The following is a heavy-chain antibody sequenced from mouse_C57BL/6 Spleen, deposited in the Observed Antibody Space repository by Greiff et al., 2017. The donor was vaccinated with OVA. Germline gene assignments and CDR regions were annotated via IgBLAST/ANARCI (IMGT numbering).Heavy chain of an antibody. J-gene: IGHJ3*01. CDR2: IYPGDGDT. CDR3: ARESDYGAWFAY. V-gene: IGHV1-82*01. Sequence: QVQLQQSGPELVKPGASVKISCKASGYAFSSSWMNWVKQRPGQGLEWIGRIYPGDGDTNYNGKFKGKATLTADKSSSTAYMQLSSLTSEDSAVYFCARESDYGAWFAYWGQGTLVTVSA. CDR1: GYAFSSSW. D-gene: IGHD2-13*01.